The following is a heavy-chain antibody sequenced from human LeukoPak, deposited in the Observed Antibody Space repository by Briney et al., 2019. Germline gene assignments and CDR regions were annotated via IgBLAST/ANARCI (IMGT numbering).Heavy chain of an antibody. V-gene: IGHV3-48*01. CDR3: ARDRGSSGYHFDY. CDR1: GFTFSDYS. J-gene: IGHJ4*02. Sequence: PGGSLRLSCAASGFTFSDYSMNWVRQAPGKGLEWVSYISTTNSSTIYYAASVEGRFTISRDNAENSLYLQMNSLGAEDTAVYYCARDRGSSGYHFDYWGQGTLVTVSS. CDR2: ISTTNSSTI. D-gene: IGHD3-22*01.